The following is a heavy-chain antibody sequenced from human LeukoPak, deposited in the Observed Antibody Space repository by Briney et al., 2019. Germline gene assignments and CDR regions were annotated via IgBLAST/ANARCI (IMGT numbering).Heavy chain of an antibody. D-gene: IGHD3-10*01. CDR1: GFTFTSSA. J-gene: IGHJ6*02. Sequence: SVKGSCKASGFTFTSSAAQWVRQARGQHLQWIGWIVVGSGNTNYAQKFQERVTITRDMSTSTAYMELSSLRSEDTAVYYCARDKENYYGSGGYYGMDVWGQGTTVTVSS. V-gene: IGHV1-58*01. CDR2: IVVGSGNT. CDR3: ARDKENYYGSGGYYGMDV.